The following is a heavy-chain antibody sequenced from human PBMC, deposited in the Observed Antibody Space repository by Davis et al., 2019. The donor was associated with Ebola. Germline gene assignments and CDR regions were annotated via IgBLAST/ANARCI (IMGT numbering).Heavy chain of an antibody. D-gene: IGHD3-22*01. CDR1: GYTFTGYY. J-gene: IGHJ4*02. CDR3: ASSRYYDSSGSPGLFDY. V-gene: IGHV1-2*04. Sequence: ASVKVSCKASGYTFTGYYMHWVRQAPGQGLEWMGWINPNSGGTNYAQKFQGWVTMTRDTSISTAYMELSRLRSDDTAVYYCASSRYYDSSGSPGLFDYWGQGTLVTVSS. CDR2: INPNSGGT.